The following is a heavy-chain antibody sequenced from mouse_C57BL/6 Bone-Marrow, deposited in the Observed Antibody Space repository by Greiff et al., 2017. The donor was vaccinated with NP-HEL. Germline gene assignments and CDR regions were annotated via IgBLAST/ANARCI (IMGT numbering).Heavy chain of an antibody. CDR3: ARYRGLDYGSHWYFDV. CDR2: IRNKANGYTT. D-gene: IGHD1-1*01. CDR1: GFTFTDYY. V-gene: IGHV7-3*01. J-gene: IGHJ1*03. Sequence: EVQLVESGGGLVQPGGSLSLSCAASGFTFTDYYMSWVRQPPGKALEWLGFIRNKANGYTTEYSASVKGRFPIYRDNSQSILYLQMNALRAEDSATYYCARYRGLDYGSHWYFDVWGTGTTVTVSS.